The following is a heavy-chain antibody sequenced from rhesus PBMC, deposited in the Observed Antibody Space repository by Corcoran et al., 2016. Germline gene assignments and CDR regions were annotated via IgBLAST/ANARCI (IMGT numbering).Heavy chain of an antibody. J-gene: IGHJ1*01. CDR3: ARDPSSGWYRYFEF. V-gene: IGHV4-122*02. Sequence: QVQLQESGPGLVKPSETLSLTCAVSGGSISSGYYYWSWIRQPPGKGVEWMGYITDSGVTSKHPTLTSRVTMSRNTCKNQFYRRRRSVTAADTAVYYCARDPSSGWYRYFEFWGQGALVTVSS. D-gene: IGHD6-31*01. CDR1: GGSISSGYYY. CDR2: ITDSGVT.